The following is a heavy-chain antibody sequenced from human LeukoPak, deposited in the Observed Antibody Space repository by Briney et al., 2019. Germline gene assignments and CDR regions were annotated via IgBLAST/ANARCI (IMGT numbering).Heavy chain of an antibody. J-gene: IGHJ4*02. V-gene: IGHV4-59*01. CDR1: GDSISGYY. CDR2: IYYSGST. Sequence: SETLSLTCTVSGDSISGYYWSWIRQPPGKGLEWIGYIYYSGSTNYNPSLKSRVTISVDTPKNQFSLKLSSVTAADTAVYYCARAGGWYQGVFDYWGQGTLVTASS. D-gene: IGHD6-19*01. CDR3: ARAGGWYQGVFDY.